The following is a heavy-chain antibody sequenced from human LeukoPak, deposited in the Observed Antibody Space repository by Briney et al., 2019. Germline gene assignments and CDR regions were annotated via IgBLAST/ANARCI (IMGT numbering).Heavy chain of an antibody. CDR3: ARRGSSSSEYFQR. J-gene: IGHJ1*01. CDR1: GYIFSDYY. D-gene: IGHD6-6*01. V-gene: IGHV1-2*02. CDR2: INPKSGDT. Sequence: GASVKVSCKASGYIFSDYYIHWVRQAPGRGLEWMGWINPKSGDTNYAQKFQGRVTMTRDTSITTSYMELSRLRSEDTAVYYCARRGSSSSEYFQRWGRGTLVTVSS.